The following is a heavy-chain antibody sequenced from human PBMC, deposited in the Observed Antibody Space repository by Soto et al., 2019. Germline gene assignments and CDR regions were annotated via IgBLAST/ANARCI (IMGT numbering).Heavy chain of an antibody. Sequence: GASVKVSCKASGYSFTNNDVSWVRQATGQGLEWMGWVNPGSGDTGYAQKFQGRVTMTRGISIATAYMELSSLRSDDTAIYYCARMETFGSLNWFDPWGQGTLVTVSS. CDR2: VNPGSGDT. CDR3: ARMETFGSLNWFDP. J-gene: IGHJ5*02. CDR1: GYSFTNND. V-gene: IGHV1-8*01. D-gene: IGHD3-16*01.